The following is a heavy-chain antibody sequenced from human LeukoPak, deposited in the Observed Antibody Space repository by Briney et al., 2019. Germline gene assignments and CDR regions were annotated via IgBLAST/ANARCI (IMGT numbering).Heavy chain of an antibody. CDR1: GFTFSTYN. D-gene: IGHD6-19*01. CDR3: ARADSSGWYRLDY. Sequence: GGSLRLSCAASGFTFSTYNMNWVRQAPGKGLEWVSSISSSGSYIYYADSVKGRFTISRDNAKNSLYLQMNSLRAEDTALYYCARADSSGWYRLDYWGQGTLVTVSS. J-gene: IGHJ4*02. CDR2: ISSSGSYI. V-gene: IGHV3-21*01.